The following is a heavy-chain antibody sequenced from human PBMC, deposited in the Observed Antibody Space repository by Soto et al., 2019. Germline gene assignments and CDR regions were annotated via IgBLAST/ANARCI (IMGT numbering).Heavy chain of an antibody. CDR2: IYYSGST. D-gene: IGHD6-6*01. V-gene: IGHV4-59*01. Sequence: SETLSLTCTVSGGSISSYYWSWIRQPPGKGLEWIGYIYYSGSTNYNPSLKSRVSISVDTSKNQFSLKLSSVTAADTAVYYCARETLEYSSSGAKNYGMDVWGQGTTVTVSS. J-gene: IGHJ6*02. CDR3: ARETLEYSSSGAKNYGMDV. CDR1: GGSISSYY.